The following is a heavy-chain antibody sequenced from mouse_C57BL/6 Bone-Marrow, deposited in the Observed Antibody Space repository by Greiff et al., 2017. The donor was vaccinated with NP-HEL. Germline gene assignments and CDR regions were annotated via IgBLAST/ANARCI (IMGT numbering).Heavy chain of an antibody. J-gene: IGHJ2*01. CDR2: IYPGDGDT. CDR3: ARGGGFITTVVAKDYFDY. V-gene: IGHV1-82*01. Sequence: VKLMESGPELVKPGASVKISCKASGYAFSSSWMNWVKQRPGKGLEWIGRIYPGDGDTNYNGKFKGKATLTADKSSSTAYMQLSSRTSEDSAVYFCARGGGFITTVVAKDYFDYWGQGTTLTVSS. CDR1: GYAFSSSW. D-gene: IGHD1-1*01.